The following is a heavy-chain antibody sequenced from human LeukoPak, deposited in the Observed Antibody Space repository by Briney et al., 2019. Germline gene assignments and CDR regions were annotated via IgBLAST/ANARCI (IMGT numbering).Heavy chain of an antibody. J-gene: IGHJ6*03. CDR1: GFTFSRYP. V-gene: IGHV3-64*01. CDR3: ARAQSLAGMHCSGGSCSTTYQASYYYMDV. CDR2: ISSNGGST. D-gene: IGHD2-15*01. Sequence: GGSLRLSCAASGFTFSRYPMHWVRQAPGKRLEYVSAISSNGGSTYYANSVKGRFTISRDNSKNTLYLQMGSLRAEDMAVYYCARAQSLAGMHCSGGSCSTTYQASYYYMDVWGKGTTVTVSS.